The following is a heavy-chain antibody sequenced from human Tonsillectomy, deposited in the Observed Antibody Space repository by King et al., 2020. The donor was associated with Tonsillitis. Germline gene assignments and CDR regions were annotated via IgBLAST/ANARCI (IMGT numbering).Heavy chain of an antibody. Sequence: VQLVQSGAEVKKPGSSVKVSCKASGGTFSNYTISWLRQAPGQGLEWMGEIIPIFGVTNYAQKFQGRVMITADKSTSTAYMELSSLRSEDTAVYYCARARSRSTVGSSLGFDYWGRGTLVTVSS. CDR1: GGTFSNYT. CDR3: ARARSRSTVGSSLGFDY. V-gene: IGHV1-69*17. J-gene: IGHJ4*02. D-gene: IGHD4-23*01. CDR2: IIPIFGVT.